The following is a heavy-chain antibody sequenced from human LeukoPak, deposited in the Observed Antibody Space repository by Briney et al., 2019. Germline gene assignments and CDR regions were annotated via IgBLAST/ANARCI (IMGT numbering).Heavy chain of an antibody. D-gene: IGHD6-6*01. J-gene: IGHJ5*02. CDR3: ARALGYSSSSEFYWFDP. CDR1: GGSISSYY. V-gene: IGHV4-59*01. CDR2: IYYSGST. Sequence: SETLSLTCTVSGGSISSYYWSWIRQPPGKGLEWIGYIYYSGSTNYSPSLKSRVTISVDTSKNQFSLKLSSVTAADTAVYYCARALGYSSSSEFYWFDPWGQGTLVTVSS.